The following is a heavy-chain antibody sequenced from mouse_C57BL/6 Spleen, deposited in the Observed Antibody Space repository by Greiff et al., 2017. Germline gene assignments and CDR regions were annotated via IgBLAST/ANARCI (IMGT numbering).Heavy chain of an antibody. D-gene: IGHD2-1*01. J-gene: IGHJ4*01. V-gene: IGHV1-63*01. CDR3: ARGGNYGNYDYAMDY. CDR2: IYPGGGYT. Sequence: QVQLQQSGAELVRPGTSVKMSCKASGYTFTNYWIGWAKQRPGHGLEWIGNIYPGGGYTNYNETFKGKGTLAADKSSSTAYMQFSSLTSEDSAIYYCARGGNYGNYDYAMDYWGQGTSVTVSS. CDR1: GYTFTNYW.